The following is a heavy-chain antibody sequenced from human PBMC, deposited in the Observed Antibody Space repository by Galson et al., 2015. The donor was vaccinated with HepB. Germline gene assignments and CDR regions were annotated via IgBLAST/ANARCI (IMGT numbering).Heavy chain of an antibody. Sequence: SLRLSCAASGFTFSSYAMSWVRQAPGKGLEWVSAVSFVGRSTDYADSVKGRFTISRDNAKNSLYLQMNSLRAEDTAVYYCARALGVTWSYYYYYMDVWGKGTTVTVSS. V-gene: IGHV3-23*01. CDR3: ARALGVTWSYYYYYMDV. D-gene: IGHD2-21*02. CDR2: VSFVGRST. J-gene: IGHJ6*03. CDR1: GFTFSSYA.